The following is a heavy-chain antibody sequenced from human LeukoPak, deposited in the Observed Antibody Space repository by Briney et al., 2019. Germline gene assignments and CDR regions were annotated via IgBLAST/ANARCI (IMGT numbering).Heavy chain of an antibody. D-gene: IGHD3-3*01. CDR2: INHSGST. Sequence: SETLSLTCAVYGGSFSGYYRSWIRQPPGKGLEWIGEINHSGSTNYNPSLKSRVTISVDTSKNQFSLKLSSVTAADTAVYYCARGPSYYDFWQEFDYWGQGTLVTVSS. J-gene: IGHJ4*02. V-gene: IGHV4-34*01. CDR1: GGSFSGYY. CDR3: ARGPSYYDFWQEFDY.